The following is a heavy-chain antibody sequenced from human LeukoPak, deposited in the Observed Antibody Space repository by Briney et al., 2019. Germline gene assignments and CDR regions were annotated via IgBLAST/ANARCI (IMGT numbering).Heavy chain of an antibody. CDR3: ARVNRGYDY. D-gene: IGHD5-12*01. Sequence: PGGSLRLSCAASGFTFGSYSMHWVRQAPGIGLEYVSAITGGGHNTFYADSVMGRFTISRDNSKNTLYLQMGSLRPEDMAVYYCARVNRGYDYWGQGVLVTVSS. CDR2: ITGGGHNT. V-gene: IGHV3-64*02. J-gene: IGHJ4*02. CDR1: GFTFGSYS.